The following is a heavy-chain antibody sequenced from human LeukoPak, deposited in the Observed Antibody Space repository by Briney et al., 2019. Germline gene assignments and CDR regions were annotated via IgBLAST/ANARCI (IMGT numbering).Heavy chain of an antibody. CDR3: ATLVNPYYYYYMDV. J-gene: IGHJ6*03. D-gene: IGHD3-22*01. Sequence: ASVKVSCKASGYTFTSYDINWVRQATGQGLEWMGWMNPNSGNTGYAQKFQGRVTMTEDTSTDTAYMELSSLRSEDTAVYYCATLVNPYYYYYMDVWGKGTTVTVSS. V-gene: IGHV1-8*01. CDR1: GYTFTSYD. CDR2: MNPNSGNT.